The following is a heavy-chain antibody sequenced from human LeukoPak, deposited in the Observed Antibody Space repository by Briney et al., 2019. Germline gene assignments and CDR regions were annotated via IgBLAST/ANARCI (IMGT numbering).Heavy chain of an antibody. CDR2: ISTSSGYI. Sequence: GGSLRLSCAASGFTFSSYNMNWVRQAPGRGLEWVSSISTSSGYIYYADSVKGRFTISRDNAENSLYLQMNSLRAEDTAVYYCARDLGRGYNSLAFGVWGQGTLVTVSS. CDR3: ARDLGRGYNSLAFGV. J-gene: IGHJ4*02. D-gene: IGHD5-24*01. V-gene: IGHV3-21*01. CDR1: GFTFSSYN.